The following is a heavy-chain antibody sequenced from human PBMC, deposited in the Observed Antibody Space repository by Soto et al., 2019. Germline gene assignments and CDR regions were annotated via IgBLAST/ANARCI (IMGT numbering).Heavy chain of an antibody. V-gene: IGHV1-3*01. CDR2: INAGNSNT. CDR3: ARDEVTIFGVVIMGYYGMDV. D-gene: IGHD3-3*01. CDR1: GYTFTSYA. Sequence: ASVKVSCKASGYTFTSYAMHWVRQAPGQRLEWMGWINAGNSNTKYSQKFQGRVTITRDTSASTAYMELSSLRSEDTAVYYCARDEVTIFGVVIMGYYGMDVWGQGTTVTVSS. J-gene: IGHJ6*02.